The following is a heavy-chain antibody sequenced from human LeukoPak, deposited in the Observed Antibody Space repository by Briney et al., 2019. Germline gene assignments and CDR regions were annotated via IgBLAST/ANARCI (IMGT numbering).Heavy chain of an antibody. J-gene: IGHJ4*02. Sequence: ASVKVSCKASGYTFTSYDINWVRQATGQGLEWMGWMNPNSGNTGYAQKFQGRVTMTRNTSISTAYMELSSLRSEDTAVYYCARGSCSSTSCYVFSLDFDNWGQGTLVTVSP. D-gene: IGHD2-2*01. V-gene: IGHV1-8*01. CDR1: GYTFTSYD. CDR3: ARGSCSSTSCYVFSLDFDN. CDR2: MNPNSGNT.